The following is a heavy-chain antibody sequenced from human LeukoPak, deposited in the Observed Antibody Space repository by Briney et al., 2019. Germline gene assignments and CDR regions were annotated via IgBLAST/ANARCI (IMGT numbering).Heavy chain of an antibody. J-gene: IGHJ4*02. CDR1: GYSISSGYY. Sequence: PSETLSLTCTVSGYSISSGYYWGWIRQPPGKGLEWIGSIYHSGSTYYNPSLKSRVTISVDTSKNQFSLKLSSVTAADTAVYYCARYNTVAATGYWGQGTLVTVSS. D-gene: IGHD6-19*01. CDR3: ARYNTVAATGY. CDR2: IYHSGST. V-gene: IGHV4-38-2*02.